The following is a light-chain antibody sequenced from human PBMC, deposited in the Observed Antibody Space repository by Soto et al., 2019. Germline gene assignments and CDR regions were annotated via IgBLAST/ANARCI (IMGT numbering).Light chain of an antibody. CDR2: HTS. CDR3: QQYNNAPWT. CDR1: QSISSW. V-gene: IGKV1-5*01. J-gene: IGKJ1*01. Sequence: DIQITQSPSTLSASVGDRVTITCRASQSISSWLAWYQQKPGEAPKLLLSHTSTFESGVPSRFSGSGSATEVTHTVSRFQPEDFGSYYCQQYNNAPWTFGQGTKVEIK.